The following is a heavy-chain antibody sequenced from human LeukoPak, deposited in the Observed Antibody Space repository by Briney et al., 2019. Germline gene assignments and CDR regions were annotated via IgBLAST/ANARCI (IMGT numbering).Heavy chain of an antibody. CDR2: IYSGGST. CDR3: ARRNQDYYYGMDV. Sequence: GGSLRLSCAASGFTVSSNYMSWVRQAPGKGLEWVSVIYSGGSTYYAGSVKGRFTISRDNSKNTLYLQMNSLRAEDTAVYYCARRNQDYYYGMDVWGQGTTVTVSS. CDR1: GFTVSSNY. J-gene: IGHJ6*02. V-gene: IGHV3-66*04.